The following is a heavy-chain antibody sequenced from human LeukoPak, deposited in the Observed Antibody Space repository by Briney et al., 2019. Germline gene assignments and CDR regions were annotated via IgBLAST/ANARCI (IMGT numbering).Heavy chain of an antibody. CDR3: ATLPYYYDSSGSYYFDY. J-gene: IGHJ4*02. CDR1: GFTFTTYA. CDR2: ISGGGATT. Sequence: GGSLRLSCAASGFTFTTYAMTWVRQVPRKGLEWVPAISGGGATTYYADSVKGRFTISRDNSKNTLYLQMNSLRVEDTAVYYCATLPYYYDSSGSYYFDYWGQGTLVTVSS. V-gene: IGHV3-23*01. D-gene: IGHD3-22*01.